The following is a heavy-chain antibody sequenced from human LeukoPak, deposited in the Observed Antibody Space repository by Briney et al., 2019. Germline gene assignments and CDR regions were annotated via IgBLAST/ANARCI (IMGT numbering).Heavy chain of an antibody. J-gene: IGHJ5*02. V-gene: IGHV1-2*02. CDR1: GYTFTGYY. CDR2: INPNSGGT. D-gene: IGHD3-22*01. Sequence: ASVKVSCKASGYTFTGYYMHWVRQAPGQGLEWMGWINPNSGGTNYAQKFQGRVTMTRDTSISTAYMELSRLRSDDTAVYYCARGEYYYDSSVSGDYWFDPWGQGTLVTVSS. CDR3: ARGEYYYDSSVSGDYWFDP.